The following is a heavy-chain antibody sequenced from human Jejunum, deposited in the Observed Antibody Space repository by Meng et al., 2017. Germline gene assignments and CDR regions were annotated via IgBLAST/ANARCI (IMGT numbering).Heavy chain of an antibody. J-gene: IGHJ4*02. Sequence: GQLQESGPGLVKPSETLSLTCTVSGGSISTYYWSWIRQPPGKGLEWIGYIHYSGTTNYNASLKSRVTISLDMSKNQFSLNLSSVAAADTAVYYCARSTGWPLNFDYWGQGTLVTVSS. V-gene: IGHV4-59*01. CDR2: IHYSGTT. CDR3: ARSTGWPLNFDY. D-gene: IGHD6-19*01. CDR1: GGSISTYY.